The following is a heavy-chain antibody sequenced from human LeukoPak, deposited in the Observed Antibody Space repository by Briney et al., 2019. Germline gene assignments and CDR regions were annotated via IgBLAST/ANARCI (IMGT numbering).Heavy chain of an antibody. J-gene: IGHJ4*02. Sequence: PGGSLRLSCAASGFIFSSYAMNWVRQAPGKGLEWVSTISGGDTSTFYADSVEGRFTISRDNSKNTLYLQMNNLRAEDTAVYYCAKNLNGGNTHSDYWGQGTLVTVSS. CDR3: AKNLNGGNTHSDY. V-gene: IGHV3-23*01. CDR2: ISGGDTST. D-gene: IGHD4-23*01. CDR1: GFIFSSYA.